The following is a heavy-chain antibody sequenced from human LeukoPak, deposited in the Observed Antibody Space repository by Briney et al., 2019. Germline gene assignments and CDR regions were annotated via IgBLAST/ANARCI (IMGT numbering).Heavy chain of an antibody. CDR2: IIGSGGST. J-gene: IGHJ4*02. D-gene: IGHD3-22*01. CDR3: AKDLLPSHYDSRVRDY. CDR1: GFTFSSYA. Sequence: GGSLRLSCAASGFTFSSYAMSWVRQAPGKVLEWVSTIIGSGGSTYYADSVRGRFTISRDNSKNTLYLQINRLRAEATSVYYCAKDLLPSHYDSRVRDYWGQGTLVTVSS. V-gene: IGHV3-23*01.